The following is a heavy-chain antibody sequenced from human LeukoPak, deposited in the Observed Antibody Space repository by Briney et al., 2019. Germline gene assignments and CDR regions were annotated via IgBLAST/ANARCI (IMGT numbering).Heavy chain of an antibody. CDR2: ISGSGGST. J-gene: IGHJ4*02. CDR3: ATSSGSPPDYFDY. CDR1: GFTFSSYA. D-gene: IGHD3-10*01. V-gene: IGHV3-23*01. Sequence: GGSLRLSCAASGFTFSSYAMSWVRQAPGKGLEWVSAISGSGGSTYYADSVKGRFTISRDNSKNTLYLQMNSLRAEDTAVYYCATSSGSPPDYFDYWGQGTLVTVSS.